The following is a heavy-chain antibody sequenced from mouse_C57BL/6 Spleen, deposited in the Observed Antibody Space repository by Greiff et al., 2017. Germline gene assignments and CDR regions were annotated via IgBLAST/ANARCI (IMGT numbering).Heavy chain of an antibody. CDR2: IDPSDSYT. J-gene: IGHJ2*01. Sequence: QVQLQQPGAELVMPGASVKLSCKASGYTFTSYWMHWVKQRPGQGLEWIGEIDPSDSYTNYTQKFKGKSTLTVDKSSSTAYMQLSRLSSEDSAVYYCARLRGHTAYYFDYWGQGTTLTVSS. V-gene: IGHV1-69*01. CDR3: ARLRGHTAYYFDY. D-gene: IGHD1-2*01. CDR1: GYTFTSYW.